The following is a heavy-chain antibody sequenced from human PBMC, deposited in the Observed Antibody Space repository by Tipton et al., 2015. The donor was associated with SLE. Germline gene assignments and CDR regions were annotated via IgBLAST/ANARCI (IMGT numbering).Heavy chain of an antibody. CDR2: IYYSGST. CDR3: ARAGSSSSPFDY. D-gene: IGHD6-6*01. CDR1: GGSISSYY. Sequence: TLSLTCTVSGGSISSYYWSWIRQPPGKGLEWIGYIYYSGSTYYNPSLKSRVTISVDTSKNQFSLKLSSVTAADTAVYYCARAGSSSSPFDYWGQGTLVTVSS. J-gene: IGHJ4*02. V-gene: IGHV4-59*12.